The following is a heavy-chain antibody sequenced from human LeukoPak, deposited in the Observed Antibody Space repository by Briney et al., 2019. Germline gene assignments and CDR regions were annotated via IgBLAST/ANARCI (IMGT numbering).Heavy chain of an antibody. Sequence: ASVNVSFKASGYTFTSYGISWVRQAPGQGLEWMGWISAYNCNTNYSQKLQGRVTMTTHTSTSTAYMELRSLRSDDTAVYYCARYLSLGSSPPLGYWGQGTLVTVSS. CDR2: ISAYNCNT. D-gene: IGHD2-2*01. V-gene: IGHV1-18*01. CDR1: GYTFTSYG. CDR3: ARYLSLGSSPPLGY. J-gene: IGHJ4*02.